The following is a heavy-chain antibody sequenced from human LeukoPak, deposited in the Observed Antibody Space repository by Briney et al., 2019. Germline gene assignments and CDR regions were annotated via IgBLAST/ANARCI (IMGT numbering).Heavy chain of an antibody. CDR2: ISSSSSYI. J-gene: IGHJ4*02. CDR3: ARDLVPLGDPRGRVFYFDY. CDR1: GFTFSSYS. Sequence: KTGGSLRLSCAASGFTFSSYSMNWVRQPPGKGLEWVSSISSSSSYIYYADSVKGRFTLSRDNAKNSLYLQMNSLRAEDTAVYYCARDLVPLGDPRGRVFYFDYWGQGPLVTVSS. D-gene: IGHD3-10*01. V-gene: IGHV3-21*01.